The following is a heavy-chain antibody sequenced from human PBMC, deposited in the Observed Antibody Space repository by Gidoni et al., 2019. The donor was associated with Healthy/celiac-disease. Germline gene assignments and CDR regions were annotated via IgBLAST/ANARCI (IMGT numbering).Heavy chain of an antibody. Sequence: EVQLVESGGGLVQPGGSLRLSCAASGFTFSSYEMNWVRQAPGKGLEWVSYISSSGSTIYYADSVKGRFTISRDNAKNSLYLQMNSLRAEDTAVYYCARVGNYEVYYYGMDVWGQGTTVTVSS. D-gene: IGHD1-7*01. CDR3: ARVGNYEVYYYGMDV. J-gene: IGHJ6*02. V-gene: IGHV3-48*03. CDR1: GFTFSSYE. CDR2: ISSSGSTI.